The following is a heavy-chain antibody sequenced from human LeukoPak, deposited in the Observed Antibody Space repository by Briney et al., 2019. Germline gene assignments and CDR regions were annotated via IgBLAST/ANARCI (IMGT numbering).Heavy chain of an antibody. CDR1: GFTFSSYA. V-gene: IGHV3-30*04. D-gene: IGHD3-16*02. CDR2: ISYDGSNK. CDR3: ARKNDYVWGSYRSHFDY. Sequence: GRSLRLSCAASGFTFSSYAMHWVRQAPGKGLEWVAVISYDGSNKYYADSVKGRFTISRDNSKNTLYLQMNSLRAEDTAVYYCARKNDYVWGSYRSHFDYWGQGTLVTVSS. J-gene: IGHJ4*02.